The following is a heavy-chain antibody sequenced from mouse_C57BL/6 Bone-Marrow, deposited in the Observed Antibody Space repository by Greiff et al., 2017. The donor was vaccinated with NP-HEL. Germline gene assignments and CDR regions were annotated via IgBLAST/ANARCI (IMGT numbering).Heavy chain of an antibody. Sequence: DVKLVESGGGLVQPGGSLSLSCAASGFTFTDYYMSWVRQPPGKALEWLGFIRNKANGYTTEYSASVKGRFTISRDNSQSILYLQMNALRAEDSATYYCARYITTLDYWGQGTTLTVSS. V-gene: IGHV7-3*01. CDR1: GFTFTDYY. CDR2: IRNKANGYTT. J-gene: IGHJ2*01. CDR3: ARYITTLDY.